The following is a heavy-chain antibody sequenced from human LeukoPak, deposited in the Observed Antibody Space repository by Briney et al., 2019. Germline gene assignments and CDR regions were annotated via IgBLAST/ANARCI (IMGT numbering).Heavy chain of an antibody. J-gene: IGHJ4*02. Sequence: SETLSLTCTVSGGSISSGDYYWSWIRQPPGKGLEWIGYIYYSGSTYYNPSLKSRVTISVDTSKNQFSLKLSSVTAADTAVYYCARALLWSGYSIDYWGQGTLVTVSS. V-gene: IGHV4-30-4*01. CDR3: ARALLWSGYSIDY. CDR2: IYYSGST. D-gene: IGHD3-3*01. CDR1: GGSISSGDYY.